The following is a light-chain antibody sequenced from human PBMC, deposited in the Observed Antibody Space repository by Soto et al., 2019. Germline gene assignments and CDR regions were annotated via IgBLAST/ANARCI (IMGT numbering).Light chain of an antibody. Sequence: QSALTQPASVSGSPGQSITISCTGTTSDVGSYNYVSSYQKNPGKAPKLLVYDVSNRPSGVSNRFSGSKSGNTASLTISGLQPEDEADYYCSSYTSSSTWVFGGGTKLTVL. CDR3: SSYTSSSTWV. V-gene: IGLV2-14*01. CDR2: DVS. CDR1: TSDVGSYNY. J-gene: IGLJ3*02.